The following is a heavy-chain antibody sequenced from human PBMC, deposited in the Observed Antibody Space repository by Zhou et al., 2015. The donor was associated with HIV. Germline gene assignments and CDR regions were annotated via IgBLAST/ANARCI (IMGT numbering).Heavy chain of an antibody. CDR2: INQDANER. J-gene: IGHJ4*02. CDR3: ARGLSTVSRSY. CDR1: GFKFSAYW. Sequence: EVQLVESGGNLVQPGGSLRLSCKASGFKFSAYWMTWVRQAPGKGLEWVATINQDANERYYATSVRGRFIISRDNTNNSVSLQMYSLRADDTALYYCARGLSTVSRSYWGQGALVTVSS. D-gene: IGHD4-17*01. V-gene: IGHV3-7*04.